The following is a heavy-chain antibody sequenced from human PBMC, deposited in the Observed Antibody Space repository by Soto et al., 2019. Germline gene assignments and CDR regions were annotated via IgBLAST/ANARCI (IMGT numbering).Heavy chain of an antibody. CDR2: INHSGST. CDR1: GGSFSGYY. CDR3: AGGIVVVVAAHGNFDY. J-gene: IGHJ4*02. Sequence: SETLSLTCAVYGGSFSGYYWSWIRQPPGKGLEWIGEINHSGSTNYNPSLKSRVTISVDTSKNQFSLKLSSVTAADTAVYYCAGGIVVVVAAHGNFDYWGKGTLVTVSS. V-gene: IGHV4-34*01. D-gene: IGHD2-15*01.